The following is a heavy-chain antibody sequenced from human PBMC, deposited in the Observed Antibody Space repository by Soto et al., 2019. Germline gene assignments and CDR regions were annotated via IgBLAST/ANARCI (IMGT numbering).Heavy chain of an antibody. Sequence: GGSLRLSCAASGFTFSSYGMHWVRQAPGKGLEWVAVIWYDGSNKYYADSVKGRFTISRDNSKNTLYLQMNSLRAEDTAVYYCARDSHIVVVPALTYGMDVWGQGTTVTVSS. CDR1: GFTFSSYG. V-gene: IGHV3-33*01. CDR2: IWYDGSNK. CDR3: ARDSHIVVVPALTYGMDV. D-gene: IGHD2-2*01. J-gene: IGHJ6*02.